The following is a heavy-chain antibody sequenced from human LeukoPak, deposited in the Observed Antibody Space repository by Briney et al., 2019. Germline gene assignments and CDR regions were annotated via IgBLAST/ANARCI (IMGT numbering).Heavy chain of an antibody. CDR3: ALISYCTSVTCYFLDY. D-gene: IGHD2-8*01. J-gene: IGHJ4*02. CDR2: ISTNNGNT. CDR1: GYTFTNYH. Sequence: ASVKVSCKASGYTFTNYHISWVRQAPGQGLEWMGWISTNNGNTNYAQSLQGRVTMTKDTSTSTAYMELRSLRSDDTAVYYCALISYCTSVTCYFLDYWGQGTLVSVSS. V-gene: IGHV1-18*01.